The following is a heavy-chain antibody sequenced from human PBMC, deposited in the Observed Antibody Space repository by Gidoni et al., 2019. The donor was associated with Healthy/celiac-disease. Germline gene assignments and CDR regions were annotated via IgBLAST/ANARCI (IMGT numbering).Heavy chain of an antibody. Sequence: EVQLVESGGGLVQPGGSLRLSCAASGFTFSSYWMSWVRQAPGKGLEWVANIKQDGSEKYYVDSVKGRFTISRDNAKNSLYLQMNSLRAEDTAVYYCARESGAPDYSVTRDTDYYYGMDVWGQGTTVTVSS. CDR2: IKQDGSEK. CDR1: GFTFSSYW. CDR3: ARESGAPDYSVTRDTDYYYGMDV. D-gene: IGHD4-4*01. J-gene: IGHJ6*02. V-gene: IGHV3-7*01.